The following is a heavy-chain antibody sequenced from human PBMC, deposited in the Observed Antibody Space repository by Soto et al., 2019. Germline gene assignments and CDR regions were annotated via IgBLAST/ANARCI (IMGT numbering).Heavy chain of an antibody. Sequence: ASVKVSFKASRYTFTKFYIHWLRQAPGQGLEWMGIINPSGGSTTYPQKFQGRVTMTRDTSTSTVHMELITLRSEDTAVYYCARSQVGRPLDVWGPGTTVTVSS. V-gene: IGHV1-46*01. D-gene: IGHD1-26*01. J-gene: IGHJ6*02. CDR1: RYTFTKFY. CDR2: INPSGGST. CDR3: ARSQVGRPLDV.